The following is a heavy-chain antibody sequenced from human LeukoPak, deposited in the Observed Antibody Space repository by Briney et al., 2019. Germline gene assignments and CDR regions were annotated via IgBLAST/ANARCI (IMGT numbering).Heavy chain of an antibody. CDR2: IYHSGST. V-gene: IGHV4-38-2*02. Sequence: SETLSLTCTVSGYSISSGYYWGWIRQPPGKGLEGIGSIYHSGSTYYNPSLKSRVTISVDTSKNQFSLKLSSVTAADTAVYYCATDCGGDCYHGNSFDYWGQGTLVTVSS. D-gene: IGHD2-21*02. CDR3: ATDCGGDCYHGNSFDY. CDR1: GYSISSGYY. J-gene: IGHJ4*02.